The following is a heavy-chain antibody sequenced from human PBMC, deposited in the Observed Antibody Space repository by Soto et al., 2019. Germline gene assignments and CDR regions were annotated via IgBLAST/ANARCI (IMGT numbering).Heavy chain of an antibody. V-gene: IGHV3-30*18. Sequence: GGSLRLSCAASGFTFSSYGMHWVRQAPGKGLERVAVISCDGSNKYYADSVKGRFTISRDNSKNTLYLQMNSLRAEDTAVYYCAKDPRVKQWLVHNYYYYYGMDVWGQGTTVTVSS. CDR1: GFTFSSYG. CDR2: ISCDGSNK. CDR3: AKDPRVKQWLVHNYYYYYGMDV. D-gene: IGHD6-19*01. J-gene: IGHJ6*02.